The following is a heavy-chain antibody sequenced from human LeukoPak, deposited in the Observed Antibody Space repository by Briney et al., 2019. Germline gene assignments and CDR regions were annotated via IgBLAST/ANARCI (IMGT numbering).Heavy chain of an antibody. CDR3: ARDEPWSGDCLGTAFDY. CDR2: IWYDGSNK. Sequence: GGSLRLSCAASGFTFITYGMHWVRQAPGKGLEWVAVIWYDGSNKYYADSVKGRFTISRDNSKNTLYLQMNILRAEDTAVYYCARDEPWSGDCLGTAFDYWGPGTLVTVSS. CDR1: GFTFITYG. V-gene: IGHV3-33*01. J-gene: IGHJ4*02. D-gene: IGHD2-21*02.